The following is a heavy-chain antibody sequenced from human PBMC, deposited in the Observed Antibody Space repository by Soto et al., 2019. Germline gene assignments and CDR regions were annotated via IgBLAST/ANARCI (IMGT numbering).Heavy chain of an antibody. CDR3: ATAYATTDLDS. CDR2: ISYGGTEK. J-gene: IGHJ4*02. V-gene: IGHV3-30*03. D-gene: IGHD4-17*01. CDR1: GFSFAYYG. Sequence: QVQLVESGGGVVQPGRSLRLSCAASGFSFAYYGMHGVRQAPGKGLEWVAVISYGGTEKYYEDSVKGRFTISRDNTKNRLDLQMNSLRGEDTAVYFCATAYATTDLDSWGQGTLVTVSA.